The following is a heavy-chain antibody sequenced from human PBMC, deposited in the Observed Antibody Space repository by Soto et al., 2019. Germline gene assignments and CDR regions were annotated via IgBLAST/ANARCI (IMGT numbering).Heavy chain of an antibody. CDR1: GFTFSSYS. D-gene: IGHD3-16*01. CDR2: ISSSSSYI. Sequence: GGSLRLSCAASGFTFSSYSMNWVRQAPGKGLEWVSSISSSSSYIYYADSVKGRFTISRDNAKNSLYLQMNSLRAEDTAVYYCARESRSYGYYYYMDVWGKGTTVTVSS. CDR3: ARESRSYGYYYYMDV. V-gene: IGHV3-21*01. J-gene: IGHJ6*03.